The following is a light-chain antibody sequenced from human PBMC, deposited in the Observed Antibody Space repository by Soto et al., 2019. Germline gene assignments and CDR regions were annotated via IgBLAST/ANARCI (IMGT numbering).Light chain of an antibody. CDR1: QSVSSSF. V-gene: IGKV3-20*01. J-gene: IGKJ2*01. Sequence: EIMLTQSPGTLSLSPGERATLSCRASQSVSSSFLAWYQQKPGQAPRLLIYGASSRATGIPDRFSGSGSGTDFTLTIIRLEPEDFAVYYCHQYDRSPRTFGQGTKLEIK. CDR3: HQYDRSPRT. CDR2: GAS.